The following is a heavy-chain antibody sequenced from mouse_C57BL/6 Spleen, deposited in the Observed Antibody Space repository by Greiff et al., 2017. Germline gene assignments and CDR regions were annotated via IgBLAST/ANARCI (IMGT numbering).Heavy chain of an antibody. Sequence: QVQLQQPGAELVKPGASVKLSCKASGYTFTSYWMHWVKQRPGQGLEWIGMIHPNSGSTNYNEKFKSKATLTVDKSSSTAYMQLSSLTSEDSAVYYCARITTVVATNFDVWGTGTTGTVSS. V-gene: IGHV1-64*01. CDR1: GYTFTSYW. CDR2: IHPNSGST. CDR3: ARITTVVATNFDV. J-gene: IGHJ1*03. D-gene: IGHD1-1*01.